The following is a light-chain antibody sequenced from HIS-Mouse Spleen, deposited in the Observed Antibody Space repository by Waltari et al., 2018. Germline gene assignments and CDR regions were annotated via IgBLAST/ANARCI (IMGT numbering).Light chain of an antibody. CDR1: SSDVGGYNY. Sequence: QSALTQPASVSVSPGQSITISCTGPSSDVGGYNYVAWYQHPPGKAPKLMIYDVSNRPSGVSNRFSGSKSGNTASLTISGLQAEDEADYYCSSYTSSSTLVVFGGGTKLTVL. CDR2: DVS. CDR3: SSYTSSSTLVV. V-gene: IGLV2-14*03. J-gene: IGLJ2*01.